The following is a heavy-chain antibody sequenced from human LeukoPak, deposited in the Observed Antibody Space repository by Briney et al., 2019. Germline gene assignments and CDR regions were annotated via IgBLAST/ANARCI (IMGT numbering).Heavy chain of an antibody. D-gene: IGHD3-10*01. V-gene: IGHV3-30*18. CDR2: ISFDGSNK. Sequence: GRSLRLSCAVSGFTLSSYGIHWVRQAPGKGLEWVAVISFDGSNKYYADSVKGRFTISRDNSKNTLFLQMNSLRAEDTAVYYCAKTYGSGSLSTYWYFDLWGRGTLVTVSS. CDR3: AKTYGSGSLSTYWYFDL. CDR1: GFTLSSYG. J-gene: IGHJ2*01.